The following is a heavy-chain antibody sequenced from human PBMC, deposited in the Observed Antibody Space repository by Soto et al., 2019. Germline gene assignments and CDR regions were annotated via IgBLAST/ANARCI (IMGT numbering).Heavy chain of an antibody. CDR3: AKNAAYCGGDCYSHAFDY. CDR1: GFTFSSYA. Sequence: EVQLVESGGGLVQPGGSLRLSCAASGFTFSSYAMSWVRQAPGKGLEWVSAISGSGGSTYYADSVKGRFTISRDNSKNMLYQQMNSLRDEDTAVYYCAKNAAYCGGDCYSHAFDYWGQGTLVTVSS. D-gene: IGHD2-21*01. V-gene: IGHV3-23*04. CDR2: ISGSGGST. J-gene: IGHJ4*02.